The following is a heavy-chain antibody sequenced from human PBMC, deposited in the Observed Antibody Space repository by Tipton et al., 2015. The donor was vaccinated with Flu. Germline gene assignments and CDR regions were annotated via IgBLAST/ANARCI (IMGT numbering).Heavy chain of an antibody. D-gene: IGHD1-26*01. CDR3: ARVGSGSYFHYYYGMDV. CDR1: GGSISSSSYY. Sequence: TLSLTCTVSGGSISSSSYYWGWIRQPPGKGLEWIGSIYYSGSTYYNPSLKSRVTISVDTSKNQFSLKLSSVTAADTAMYYCARVGSGSYFHYYYGMDVWGQGTTVTVSS. J-gene: IGHJ6*02. CDR2: IYYSGST. V-gene: IGHV4-39*07.